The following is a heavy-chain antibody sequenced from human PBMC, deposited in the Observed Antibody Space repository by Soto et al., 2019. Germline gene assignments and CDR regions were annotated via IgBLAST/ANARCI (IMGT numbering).Heavy chain of an antibody. CDR1: GFTFSSYG. Sequence: GGSLRLSCAASGFTFSSYGMHWGRQAPGKGLEWVAVISYDGSNKYYADSVKGRFTISRDNSKNTLYLQMNSLRAEDTAVYYCAILIAAAGKPDFDYWGQGT. J-gene: IGHJ4*02. CDR2: ISYDGSNK. D-gene: IGHD6-13*01. V-gene: IGHV3-30*03. CDR3: AILIAAAGKPDFDY.